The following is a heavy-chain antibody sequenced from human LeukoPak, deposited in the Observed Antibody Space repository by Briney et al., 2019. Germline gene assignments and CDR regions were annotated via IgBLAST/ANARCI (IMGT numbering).Heavy chain of an antibody. Sequence: GGSLRLSCAASGFTFSSYGMHWVRQAPGKGLEWVAVISYDGSNKYYADSVKGRFTISRDNSKNTLYLQMNSLRAEDTAVYYCAKMGGLSSSWYQGYYYYYGMDVWGQGTTVTVSS. CDR2: ISYDGSNK. D-gene: IGHD6-13*01. J-gene: IGHJ6*02. CDR3: AKMGGLSSSWYQGYYYYYGMDV. CDR1: GFTFSSYG. V-gene: IGHV3-30*18.